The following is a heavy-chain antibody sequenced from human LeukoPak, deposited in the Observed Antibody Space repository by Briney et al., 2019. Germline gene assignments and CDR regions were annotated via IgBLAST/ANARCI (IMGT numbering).Heavy chain of an antibody. CDR1: GGTFSSYA. D-gene: IGHD5-18*01. CDR3: ARQKARYSCGLFFDY. CDR2: IIPIFGTA. Sequence: SVKVSCKACGGTFSSYAISWVRQAPGQGLEWMGGIIPIFGTANYAQKFQGRVTITTDESTSTAYMELSSLRSEDTAVYYCARQKARYSCGLFFDYWGQGTLVTVSS. V-gene: IGHV1-69*05. J-gene: IGHJ4*02.